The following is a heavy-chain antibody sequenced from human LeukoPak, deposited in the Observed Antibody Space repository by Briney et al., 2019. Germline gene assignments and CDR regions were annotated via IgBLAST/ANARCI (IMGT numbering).Heavy chain of an antibody. Sequence: SETLSLTCTVSGGSISSYYWSRIRQPAGKGLEWIGRIYTSGSTNYNPSLKSRVTMSVETSKNQFSLKLSSVTAADTAVYYCARLTVTTYRYFDYWGQGTLVTVSS. V-gene: IGHV4-4*07. CDR2: IYTSGST. D-gene: IGHD4-17*01. CDR1: GGSISSYY. CDR3: ARLTVTTYRYFDY. J-gene: IGHJ4*02.